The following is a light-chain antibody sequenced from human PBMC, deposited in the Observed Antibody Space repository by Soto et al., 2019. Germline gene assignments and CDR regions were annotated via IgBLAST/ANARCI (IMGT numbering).Light chain of an antibody. CDR1: QSVSSH. Sequence: AAVSLNQEERATLSCRASQSVSSHLAWFQQRPGQPPRLLIHDASHRAAAIPARFSGSGFGTDFTLTISSFLHADDAVCDCSQLSAWPLISFGHG. J-gene: IGKJ5*01. V-gene: IGKV3-11*01. CDR2: DAS. CDR3: SQLSAWPLIS.